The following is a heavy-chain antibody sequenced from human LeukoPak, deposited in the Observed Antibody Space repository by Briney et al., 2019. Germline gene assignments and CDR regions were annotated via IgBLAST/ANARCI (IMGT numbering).Heavy chain of an antibody. CDR2: INHSGST. V-gene: IGHV4-34*01. Sequence: SETLSLTCAVYGGSFSGYYWSWIRQPPGKGLEWIGEINHSGSTNYNPSLKSRVTMSVDTSKNQFSLKLSSVTAADTAVYYCARDHLDDYYDILTGYFHAFWGQGTLVTVSS. CDR1: GGSFSGYY. D-gene: IGHD3-9*01. J-gene: IGHJ4*02. CDR3: ARDHLDDYYDILTGYFHAF.